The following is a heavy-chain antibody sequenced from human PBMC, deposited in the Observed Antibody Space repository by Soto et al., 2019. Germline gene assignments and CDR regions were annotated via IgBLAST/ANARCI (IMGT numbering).Heavy chain of an antibody. J-gene: IGHJ5*02. D-gene: IGHD4-17*01. CDR1: GGSISSYY. Sequence: SETLSLTXTVSGGSISSYYWSWIRQPPGKGLEWIGYIYYSGSTNYNPSLKSRVTISVDTSKNQFSLKLSSVTAADTAVYYCARLYGDYLWYFDPWGQGTLVTVSS. V-gene: IGHV4-59*08. CDR2: IYYSGST. CDR3: ARLYGDYLWYFDP.